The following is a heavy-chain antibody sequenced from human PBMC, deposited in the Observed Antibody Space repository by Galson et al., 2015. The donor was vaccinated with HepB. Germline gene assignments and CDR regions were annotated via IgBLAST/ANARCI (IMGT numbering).Heavy chain of an antibody. CDR2: TYYESKWNH. Sequence: CAISGDSVPGNSGGWNWIRQSPSRGLEWLGRTYYESKWNHDYSVSVRSRISISPDTSKNQFSLQLNSVTPEDTAVYFCARGWLKSGFHFWGQGILVTVSS. CDR1: GDSVPGNSGG. V-gene: IGHV6-1*01. J-gene: IGHJ4*02. CDR3: ARGWLKSGFHF. D-gene: IGHD5-12*01.